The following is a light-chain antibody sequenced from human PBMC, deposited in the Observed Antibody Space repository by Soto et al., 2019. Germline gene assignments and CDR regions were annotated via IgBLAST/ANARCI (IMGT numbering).Light chain of an antibody. CDR3: SSYTTSRTLI. Sequence: QSVLTQPASVSGSPGQSITISCTGTSSDVGGYNYVSWYQQHPGKAHKLMIYDVSNRPSGVSNCFSGSKSGNTASLTSSGLQDDEEDDYYCSSYTTSRTLIFGGGTKLTVL. J-gene: IGLJ2*01. CDR1: SSDVGGYNY. CDR2: DVS. V-gene: IGLV2-14*01.